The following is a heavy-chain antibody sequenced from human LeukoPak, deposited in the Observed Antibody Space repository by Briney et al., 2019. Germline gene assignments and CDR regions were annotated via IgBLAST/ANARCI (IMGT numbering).Heavy chain of an antibody. J-gene: IGHJ4*02. CDR2: IYYSGST. Sequence: PSETLSLTCTVSGGSISSYYWSWIRQPPGKGLEWIGYIYYSGSTNYNPSLKSRVTISGDTSKNQFSLKLSSVTAADTAVYYCARERGELPYYFDYWGQGTLVTVSS. V-gene: IGHV4-59*12. D-gene: IGHD1-26*01. CDR3: ARERGELPYYFDY. CDR1: GGSISSYY.